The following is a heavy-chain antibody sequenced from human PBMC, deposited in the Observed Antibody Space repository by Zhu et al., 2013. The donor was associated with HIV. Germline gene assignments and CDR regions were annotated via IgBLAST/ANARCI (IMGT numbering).Heavy chain of an antibody. CDR2: INHSGST. J-gene: IGHJ6*03. Sequence: QVQLQQWGAGLLKPSETLSLTCAVYGGSFSGYYWSWIRQPPGKGLEWIGEINHSGSTNYNPSLKSRVTISVDTSKNQFSLKLSSVTAADTAVYYCATQRHSSSWYGDYYYYMDVWGKGTTVTVSS. D-gene: IGHD6-13*01. CDR3: ATQRHSSSWYGDYYYYMDV. V-gene: IGHV4-34*01. CDR1: GGSFSGYY.